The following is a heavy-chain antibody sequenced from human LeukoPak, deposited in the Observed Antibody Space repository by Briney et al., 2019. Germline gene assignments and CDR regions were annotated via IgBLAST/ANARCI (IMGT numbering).Heavy chain of an antibody. J-gene: IGHJ4*02. Sequence: PSETLSLTCAVYGGSFSGYYWSWIRQPPGKGLEWIGEINHSGSTNYNPSLNSRVTISVDTSKNQFSLKLSSVTAADTAVYYCARGLGGDIVVVVAARDEFDYWGQGTLVTVSS. CDR3: ARGLGGDIVVVVAARDEFDY. CDR2: INHSGST. CDR1: GGSFSGYY. D-gene: IGHD2-15*01. V-gene: IGHV4-34*01.